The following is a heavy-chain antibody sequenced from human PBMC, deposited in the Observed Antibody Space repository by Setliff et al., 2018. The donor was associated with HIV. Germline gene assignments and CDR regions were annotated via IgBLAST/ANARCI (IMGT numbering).Heavy chain of an antibody. CDR2: ISAYNGNT. D-gene: IGHD6-19*01. Sequence: ASVKVSCKASGYTFTSYGISWVRQAPGQGLEWMGWISAYNGNTNYAQKLQGRDTMTTDKSTSTAYMELRSLRSDDTDVYYCARDTPSYSSCWYVTPNFDYWGQGTLVTVAS. V-gene: IGHV1-18*01. CDR3: ARDTPSYSSCWYVTPNFDY. CDR1: GYTFTSYG. J-gene: IGHJ4*02.